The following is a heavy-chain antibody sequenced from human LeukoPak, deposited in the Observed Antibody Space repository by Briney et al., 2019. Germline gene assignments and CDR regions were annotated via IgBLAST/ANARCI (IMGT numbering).Heavy chain of an antibody. CDR2: IKTDGSEK. D-gene: IGHD3-9*01. CDR3: ARDYTGYFP. V-gene: IGHV3-7*03. Sequence: QAGGSLRLSCEASGFTFSSYWMSWVHQAPGKGLEWVANIKTDGSEKYYVDSVKGRFTISRDNAKNSLYLQMNSLRAEDTAVYYCARDYTGYFPWGQGTLVIVSS. CDR1: GFTFSSYW. J-gene: IGHJ5*02.